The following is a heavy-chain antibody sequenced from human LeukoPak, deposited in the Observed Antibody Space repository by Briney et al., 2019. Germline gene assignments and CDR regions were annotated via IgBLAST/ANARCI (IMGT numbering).Heavy chain of an antibody. CDR1: GYTFTGYY. CDR3: ARDQSYYDSSGPNDY. D-gene: IGHD3-22*01. Sequence: GASVKVSCKASGYTFTGYYMHWVRQAPGQGLEWMXXXNPNSGGTNYAQKFQGRVTMTRDTSISTAYMELSRLRSDDTAVYYCARDQSYYDSSGPNDYWGQGTLVTVSS. V-gene: IGHV1-2*02. CDR2: XNPNSGGT. J-gene: IGHJ4*02.